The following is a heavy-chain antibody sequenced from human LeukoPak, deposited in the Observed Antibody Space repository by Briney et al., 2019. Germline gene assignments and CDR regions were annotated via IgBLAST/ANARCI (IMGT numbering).Heavy chain of an antibody. D-gene: IGHD3-16*01. J-gene: IGHJ5*02. CDR1: GFTFDTSW. CDR3: ARQRGALGTINWFDP. V-gene: IGHV5-51*01. CDR2: IYPDDSDT. Sequence: GESLKISCETSGFTFDTSWIGWVRQMPGTGLEWVGAIYPDDSDTRYSPSFQGQVRISADKSTRIVYLQWASLKASDTATYYCARQRGALGTINWFDPWGRGTLVTVSS.